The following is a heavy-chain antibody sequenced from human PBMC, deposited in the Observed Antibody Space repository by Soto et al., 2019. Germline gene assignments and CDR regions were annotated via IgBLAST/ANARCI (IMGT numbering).Heavy chain of an antibody. CDR3: ARDKAAAGTGYY. CDR1: GFTFSSYA. V-gene: IGHV3-74*01. D-gene: IGHD6-13*01. J-gene: IGHJ4*02. CDR2: INSDGSST. Sequence: PGGSLRLSCAASGFTFSSYAMSWVRQAPGKGLVWVSRINSDGSSTSYADSVKGRFTISRDNAKNTLYLQMNSLRAEDTAVYYCARDKAAAGTGYYWGQGTLVTVSS.